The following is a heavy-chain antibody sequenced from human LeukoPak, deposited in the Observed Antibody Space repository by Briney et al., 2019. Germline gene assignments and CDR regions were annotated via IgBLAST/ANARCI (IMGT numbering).Heavy chain of an antibody. CDR2: ISSSSSYI. J-gene: IGHJ5*02. V-gene: IGHV3-21*01. Sequence: GGSLRLSCAASGFTFSSYSMNWVRQAPGKGLEWVSSISSSSSYIYYADSVKGRFTISRDNAKNSLYLQMNSLRAEDTAVYYCARPRGCSSTSCYGSQPPWFDPWGQGTLVTVSS. D-gene: IGHD2-2*01. CDR3: ARPRGCSSTSCYGSQPPWFDP. CDR1: GFTFSSYS.